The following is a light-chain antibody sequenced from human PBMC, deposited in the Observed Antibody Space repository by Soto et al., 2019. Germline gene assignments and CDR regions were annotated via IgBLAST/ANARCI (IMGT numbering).Light chain of an antibody. CDR3: QQTYSTPPT. CDR1: QTIYSY. V-gene: IGKV1-39*01. J-gene: IGKJ1*01. Sequence: IQMTQSPSSVSASAGDRVTISCGATQTIYSYLAWYQQKPGKPPNLLIYAASTLQSGVPSRFSGSGSGTDFTLTISSLQPEDFATYYCQQTYSTPPTFGQGTKVDIK. CDR2: AAS.